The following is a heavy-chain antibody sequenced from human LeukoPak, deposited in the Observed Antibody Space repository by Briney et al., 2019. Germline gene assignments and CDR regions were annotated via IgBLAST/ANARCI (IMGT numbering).Heavy chain of an antibody. J-gene: IGHJ4*02. Sequence: SETLSLTCAVYGGSFSGYYWSWIRQPPGKGLEWIGEINHSGSTNYNPSLKSRVTISVDTSKNQFSLKQSSVTAADTAVYYCATGGSRHNTLRYWGQGTLVTVSS. CDR1: GGSFSGYY. V-gene: IGHV4-34*01. D-gene: IGHD2-15*01. CDR3: ATGGSRHNTLRY. CDR2: INHSGST.